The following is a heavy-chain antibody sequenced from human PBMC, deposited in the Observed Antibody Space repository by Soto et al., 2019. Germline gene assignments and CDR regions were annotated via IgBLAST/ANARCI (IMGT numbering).Heavy chain of an antibody. D-gene: IGHD6-6*01. V-gene: IGHV4-31*03. Sequence: LSLTCSVSDDSMRSGGYYWTWIRQLPGKGLQWIGFIHYSGATLYSPSLKSRVSISMQMSNNQFSLRLGSVTAADTALYYCAKDLTRQLAYWLDPWGQGTQVTVSS. CDR2: IHYSGAT. CDR1: DDSMRSGGYY. J-gene: IGHJ5*02. CDR3: AKDLTRQLAYWLDP.